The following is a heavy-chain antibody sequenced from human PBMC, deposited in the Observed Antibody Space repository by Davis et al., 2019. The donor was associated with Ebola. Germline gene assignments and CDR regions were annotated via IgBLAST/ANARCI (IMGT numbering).Heavy chain of an antibody. Sequence: PGGSLRLSCAASGFTFSSYAMSLVRHAPGKGLEWVSAISGSGGSTYYADSVKGRFTISRDNSKNTLYLQMNSLRAEDTAVYYCASRYCSGGSCYYYYYGMDVWGQGTTVTVSS. V-gene: IGHV3-23*01. CDR2: ISGSGGST. D-gene: IGHD2-15*01. J-gene: IGHJ6*02. CDR1: GFTFSSYA. CDR3: ASRYCSGGSCYYYYYGMDV.